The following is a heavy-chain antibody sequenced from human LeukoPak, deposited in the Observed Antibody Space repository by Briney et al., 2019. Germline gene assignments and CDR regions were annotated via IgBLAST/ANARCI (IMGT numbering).Heavy chain of an antibody. CDR2: FDPEGGET. D-gene: IGHD3-10*01. V-gene: IGHV1-24*01. CDR3: ATSKSHYYGSGRGDAFDI. CDR1: GYTLTELS. J-gene: IGHJ3*02. Sequence: ASVKVSCKVSGYTLTELSMHWVRQAPGKGLEWMGGFDPEGGETIYAQKFQGRVTMTEDTSTDTAYMELSSLRSEDTAVYYCATSKSHYYGSGRGDAFDIWGQGTMVTVSS.